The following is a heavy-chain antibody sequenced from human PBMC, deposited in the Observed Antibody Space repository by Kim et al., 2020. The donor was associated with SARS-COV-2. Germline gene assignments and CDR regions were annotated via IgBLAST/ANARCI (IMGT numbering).Heavy chain of an antibody. V-gene: IGHV3-15*01. D-gene: IGHD5-18*01. Sequence: GGSLRLSCAASGFTFSNAWMSWVRQAPGKGLEWVGRIKSKTDGGTTDYAAPVKGRFTISRDDSTNTLYLQMNSLKTEDTAVYYCNTDGGLDVDTAMVTRDYWGQGTLVTVSS. CDR1: GFTFSNAW. CDR2: IKSKTDGGTT. J-gene: IGHJ4*02. CDR3: NTDGGLDVDTAMVTRDY.